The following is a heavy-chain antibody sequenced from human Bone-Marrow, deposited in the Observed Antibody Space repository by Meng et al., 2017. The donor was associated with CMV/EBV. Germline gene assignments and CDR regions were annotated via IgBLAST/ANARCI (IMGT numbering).Heavy chain of an antibody. CDR1: GGTFSSYA. CDR2: IIPIFGTA. CDR3: ARPVVVPAADDY. J-gene: IGHJ4*02. D-gene: IGHD2-2*01. V-gene: IGHV1-69*05. Sequence: SVKVSCKASGGTFSSYAISWVRQAPGQGLEWMGGIIPIFGTANYAQKFQGRVTITTDESTSTAYMELSSLRSEDTAVYYCARPVVVPAADDYWGQGTLVTVSS.